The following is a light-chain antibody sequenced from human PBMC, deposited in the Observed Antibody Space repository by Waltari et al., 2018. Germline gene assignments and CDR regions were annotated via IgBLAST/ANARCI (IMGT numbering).Light chain of an antibody. J-gene: IGKJ4*01. Sequence: EIVLTQSPATLSLSPGEGATLSCRASQSISIYLGWYQHKPGQAPRLLINDTFNRATCRPARCTGSGSGTDCSLTISSLEPEDFAVYYCQQRVTWPLTFGGGTKVEIK. CDR1: QSISIY. CDR3: QQRVTWPLT. CDR2: DTF. V-gene: IGKV3-11*01.